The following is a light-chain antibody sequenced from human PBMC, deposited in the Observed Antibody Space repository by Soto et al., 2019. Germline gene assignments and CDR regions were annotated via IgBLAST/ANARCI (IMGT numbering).Light chain of an antibody. CDR2: SAS. CDR3: QQLNGYQLS. V-gene: IGKV1-9*01. Sequence: DIQLTQSPSFLSASVGDTVTITCRASQSMSTYLAWYQQKPGKVPKLLIRSASTLQSGVPPRVSGGGSGTEFTLTIITLQTDDSGIYYCQQLNGYQLSFGGGTNVEIK. CDR1: QSMSTY. J-gene: IGKJ4*01.